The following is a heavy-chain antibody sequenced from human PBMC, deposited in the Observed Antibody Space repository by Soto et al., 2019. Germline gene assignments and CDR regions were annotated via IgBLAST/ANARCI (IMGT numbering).Heavy chain of an antibody. CDR1: GDSVSSNSAA. D-gene: IGHD3-10*01. Sequence: SQTLSLTCAISGDSVSSNSAAWNWIRQCPSRGLEWLGRTYYRSKWYNDYAVSVKSRITINPDTSKNQFSLQLNSVTPEDTAVYYCARERLTMVRGVIFDYWGQGTLVTVSS. CDR2: TYYRSKWYN. J-gene: IGHJ4*02. CDR3: ARERLTMVRGVIFDY. V-gene: IGHV6-1*01.